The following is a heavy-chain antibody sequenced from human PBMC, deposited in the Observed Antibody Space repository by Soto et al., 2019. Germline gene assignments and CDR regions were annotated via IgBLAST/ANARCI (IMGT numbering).Heavy chain of an antibody. CDR2: ISGSGGST. CDR1: GFTFSSYA. V-gene: IGHV3-23*01. Sequence: PGVSLRLSCAASGFTFSSYAMSWVRQAPGKGLEWVSAISGSGGSTYYADSVKGRFTISRDNSKNTLYLQMNSLRAEDTAVYYCAKDEVGAVYYHYYGMDVWGQGTTVTVSS. CDR3: AKDEVGAVYYHYYGMDV. D-gene: IGHD1-26*01. J-gene: IGHJ6*02.